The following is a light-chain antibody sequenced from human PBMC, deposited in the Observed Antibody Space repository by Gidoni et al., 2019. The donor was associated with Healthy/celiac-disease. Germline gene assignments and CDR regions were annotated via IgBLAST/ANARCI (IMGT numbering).Light chain of an antibody. J-gene: IGKJ4*01. CDR3: MQALQTPLT. CDR2: LGS. V-gene: IGKV2-28*01. CDR1: QSPLHSNGYNL. Sequence: DIVITQSPLSLPVTPGEPASISCRSSQSPLHSNGYNLLDWYLQKPGQSPQLLIYLGSNRASGVPDRFSGSGSGTDFTLKISRVEAEDVGVYYCMQALQTPLTFGGGTKVEIK.